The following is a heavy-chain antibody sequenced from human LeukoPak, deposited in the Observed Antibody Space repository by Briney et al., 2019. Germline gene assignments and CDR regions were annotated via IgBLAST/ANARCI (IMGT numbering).Heavy chain of an antibody. D-gene: IGHD3-3*01. CDR2: IYYRGST. CDR1: GGSISSYY. Sequence: SETLSLTCTVSGGSISSYYWSWIRQPPGKGLEWIGYIYYRGSTNYNPSLKSRVTISVDTSKNQFSLKLSSVTAADTAVYYCARRYDFWSGYSVWGQGTLVTVPS. V-gene: IGHV4-59*01. J-gene: IGHJ4*02. CDR3: ARRYDFWSGYSV.